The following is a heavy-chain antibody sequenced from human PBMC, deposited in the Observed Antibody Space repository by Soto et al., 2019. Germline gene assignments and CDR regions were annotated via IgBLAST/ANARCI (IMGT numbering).Heavy chain of an antibody. Sequence: GSLRLSCAASGFTFSSYGMHWVRQAPGKGLEWVAVISYDGSNKYYADSVKGRFTISRDNSKNTLYLQMNSLRAEDTAVYYCAKDMAGTRNWFDPWGQGTLVTVSS. J-gene: IGHJ5*02. CDR2: ISYDGSNK. CDR1: GFTFSSYG. D-gene: IGHD6-19*01. CDR3: AKDMAGTRNWFDP. V-gene: IGHV3-30*18.